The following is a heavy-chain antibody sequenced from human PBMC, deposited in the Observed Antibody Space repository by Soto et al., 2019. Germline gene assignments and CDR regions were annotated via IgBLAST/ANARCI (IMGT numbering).Heavy chain of an antibody. D-gene: IGHD6-19*01. J-gene: IGHJ4*02. CDR1: GYTFTGYY. CDR2: VNPNSGGT. Sequence: GASVKVSCKASGYTFTGYYIHWVRQAPGQGLEWMGWVNPNSGGTNYAQKFQGWVTMTRDTSISTAYMELSRLRSHDTAVYYCVTSRVSIAVAGETEYYFDYWGQGTMVTVSS. V-gene: IGHV1-2*04. CDR3: VTSRVSIAVAGETEYYFDY.